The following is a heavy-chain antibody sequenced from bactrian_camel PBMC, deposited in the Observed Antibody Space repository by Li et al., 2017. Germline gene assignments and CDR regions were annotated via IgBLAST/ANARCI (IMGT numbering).Heavy chain of an antibody. Sequence: QVQLVESGGGSVQAGGSLRLSCKVSGHSRGSNCVGWYRLPPGRAPAEREGITAIRNGGGETWYAGSVKGRFTISRDSAKNTVYLQMNSLKPEDTAVYYCAADLGWCGSRPLQRHFRNWGQGTQVTVS. CDR2: IRNGGGET. CDR3: AADLGWCGSRPLQRHFRN. V-gene: IGHV3-3*01. CDR1: GHSRGSNC. D-gene: IGHD2*01. J-gene: IGHJ6*01.